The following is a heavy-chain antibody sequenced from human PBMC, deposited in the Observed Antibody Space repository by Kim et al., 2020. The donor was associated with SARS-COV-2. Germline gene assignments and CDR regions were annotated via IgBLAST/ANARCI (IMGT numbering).Heavy chain of an antibody. J-gene: IGHJ6*02. CDR3: ASFMTTVTTFSYYYGMDV. D-gene: IGHD4-17*01. V-gene: IGHV1-18*01. CDR2: ISAYNGNT. CDR1: GYTFTSYG. Sequence: ASVKVSCKASGYTFTSYGISWVRQAPGQGLEWMGWISAYNGNTNYAQKLQGRVTMTTDTSTSTAYMELRSLSSDDTAVYYCASFMTTVTTFSYYYGMDVWGQGTTVTVSS.